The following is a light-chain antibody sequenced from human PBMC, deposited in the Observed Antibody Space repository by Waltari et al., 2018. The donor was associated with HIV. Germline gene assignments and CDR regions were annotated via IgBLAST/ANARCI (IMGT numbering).Light chain of an antibody. V-gene: IGLV2-11*01. CDR1: NDVGAYGF. J-gene: IGLJ3*02. Sequence: NDVGAYGFVSWYQQHPGKAPRLMIFDVISRPSGVPDRFSGSKSGSTASLTISGLQAEDEADYYCSSYAGSYIWVFGGGTKLTVL. CDR2: DVI. CDR3: SSYAGSYIWV.